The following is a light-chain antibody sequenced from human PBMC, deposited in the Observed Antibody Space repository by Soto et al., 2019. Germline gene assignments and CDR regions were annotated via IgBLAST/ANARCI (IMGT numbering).Light chain of an antibody. Sequence: QSALTQPRSVSGSPGQSVTISCTGTSRDVGTYNYVSWLQQYPGKAHKVMISDVSKRPSGVPDRFSRSKSGNTASLTISGLQAEDEADYYCSLYTSTSLVVFGGGTKLTVL. CDR3: SLYTSTSLVV. CDR2: DVS. V-gene: IGLV2-11*01. J-gene: IGLJ2*01. CDR1: SRDVGTYNY.